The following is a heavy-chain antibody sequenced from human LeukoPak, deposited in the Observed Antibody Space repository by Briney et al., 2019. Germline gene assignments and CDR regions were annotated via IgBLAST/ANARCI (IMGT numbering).Heavy chain of an antibody. J-gene: IGHJ6*03. V-gene: IGHV3-23*01. D-gene: IGHD3-22*01. CDR2: ISGSGGST. Sequence: PGGSLRLPCAASGFTFSSYAMSWVRQAPGKGLEWVSAISGSGGSTYYADSVKGRFTISRDNSKNTLYLQMNSLRAEDTAVYYCAKTGITMIVSYYYMDVWGKGTTVTVSS. CDR1: GFTFSSYA. CDR3: AKTGITMIVSYYYMDV.